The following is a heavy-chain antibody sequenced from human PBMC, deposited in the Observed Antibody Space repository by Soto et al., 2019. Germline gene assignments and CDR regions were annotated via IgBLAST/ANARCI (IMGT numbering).Heavy chain of an antibody. V-gene: IGHV3-23*01. D-gene: IGHD1-1*01. CDR3: AMIPRWNPDAFDI. Sequence: PGGSLRLSCAASGCTFSSYAMSWVRQAPGKGLEWVSAISGSGGSTYYADSVKGRFTISRDNSKNTLYLQMNSLRAEDTAVYYCAMIPRWNPDAFDIWGQGTMVTVSS. CDR2: ISGSGGST. J-gene: IGHJ3*02. CDR1: GCTFSSYA.